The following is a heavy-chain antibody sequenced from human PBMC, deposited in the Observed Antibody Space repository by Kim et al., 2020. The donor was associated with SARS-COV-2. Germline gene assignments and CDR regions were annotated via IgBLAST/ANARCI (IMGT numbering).Heavy chain of an antibody. Sequence: ASVKVSCKASGYTFTSYGINWVRQAPGQGLEWMVWISAYNGNTNYAQKLQGRVTMTTDTSTSTAYMELRSLRSDDKALYYCARDYRYTIFRVVPPFHYYYYMDVWGKGATVTVSS. J-gene: IGHJ6*03. CDR1: GYTFTSYG. V-gene: IGHV1-18*01. CDR2: ISAYNGNT. CDR3: ARDYRYTIFRVVPPFHYYYYMDV. D-gene: IGHD3-3*01.